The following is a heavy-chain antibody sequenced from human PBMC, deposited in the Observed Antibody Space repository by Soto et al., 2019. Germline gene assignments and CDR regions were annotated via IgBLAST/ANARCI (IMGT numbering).Heavy chain of an antibody. J-gene: IGHJ6*02. Sequence: TSGVGVGWIRQPPGKALEWLALIYWNDDKRYSPSLKSRLTITKDTSKNQVVLTMTNMDPVDTATYYCAHKGDYYDFWSGYQEYYYGMDVWGQGTTVTVSS. D-gene: IGHD3-3*01. V-gene: IGHV2-5*01. CDR3: AHKGDYYDFWSGYQEYYYGMDV. CDR1: TSGVG. CDR2: IYWNDDK.